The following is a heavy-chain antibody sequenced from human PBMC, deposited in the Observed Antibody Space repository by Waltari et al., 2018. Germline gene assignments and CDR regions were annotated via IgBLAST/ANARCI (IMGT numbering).Heavy chain of an antibody. D-gene: IGHD5-12*01. J-gene: IGHJ3*02. CDR2: ISYDGSNK. CDR3: ARDENIVATPAFDI. CDR1: GFPFSSNP. V-gene: IGHV3-30-3*01. Sequence: QVQLVESGGGVVQPGRSLSRSCPAPGFPFSSNPMPWVRRAPGKGLEWVAVISYDGSNKYYADSVKGRFTISRDNSKNTLYLQMNSLRAEDTAVYYCARDENIVATPAFDIWGQGTMVTVSS.